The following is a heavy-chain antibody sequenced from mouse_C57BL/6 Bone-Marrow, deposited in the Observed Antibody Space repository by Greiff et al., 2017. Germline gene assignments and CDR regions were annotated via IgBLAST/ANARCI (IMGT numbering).Heavy chain of an antibody. V-gene: IGHV1-37*01. Sequence: VQLKQSGPELVKPGASVKISCKASGYSFTGYFMNWVKQSHGKSLEWIGRSNPYNGDTFSNQKFKGKATLTVDKSSSTAHMELLSLTSEDFAVYYCARSDYYRGRFYWYVDVWGAGTTVTVSS. J-gene: IGHJ1*01. D-gene: IGHD1-1*01. CDR2: SNPYNGDT. CDR3: ARSDYYRGRFYWYVDV. CDR1: GYSFTGYF.